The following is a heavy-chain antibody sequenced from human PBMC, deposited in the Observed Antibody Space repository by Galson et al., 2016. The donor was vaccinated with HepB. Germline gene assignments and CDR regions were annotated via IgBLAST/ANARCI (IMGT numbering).Heavy chain of an antibody. CDR1: GYSFTNYW. Sequence: QSGAEVKKPGESLKISCKGTGYSFTNYWIAWVRQMPGKGLEWMGLIDPVDSNTGYSPSFQGQVTISADKSISTAYLQWTSLRASDTAMYYCARHPPGGRGMDVWGQGTTVTVSS. CDR2: IDPVDSNT. V-gene: IGHV5-51*01. D-gene: IGHD1-26*01. CDR3: ARHPPGGRGMDV. J-gene: IGHJ6*02.